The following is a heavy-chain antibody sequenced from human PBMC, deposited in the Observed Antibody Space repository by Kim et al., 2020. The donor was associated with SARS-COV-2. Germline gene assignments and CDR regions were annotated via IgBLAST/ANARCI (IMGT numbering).Heavy chain of an antibody. V-gene: IGHV3-15*01. D-gene: IGHD3-10*01. J-gene: IGHJ4*02. CDR3: TRDYYGSYR. CDR1: GFTFSNAW. CDR2: IKSKTDGETT. Sequence: GGSLRLSCTASGFTFSNAWMNWVRQAPGKGLEWVGRIKSKTDGETTDYAAPVKGRFTFSRDDSKNTLYLQMNSLKTEDTAVYYCTRDYYGSYRWGQGTLVTVSS.